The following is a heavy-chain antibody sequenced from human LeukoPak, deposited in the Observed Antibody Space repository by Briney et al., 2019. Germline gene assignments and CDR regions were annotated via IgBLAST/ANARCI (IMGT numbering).Heavy chain of an antibody. CDR2: ISYDGSNK. CDR1: GFTFSSYA. CDR3: ARDRGSSSWYYFDY. D-gene: IGHD6-13*01. V-gene: IGHV3-30*04. Sequence: GRSLRPSCAASGFTFSSYAMHWVRQAPGKGLEWVAVISYDGSNKYYADSVKGRFTISRDNSKNTLYLQMNSLRAEDTAVYYCARDRGSSSWYYFDYWGQGTLVTVSS. J-gene: IGHJ4*02.